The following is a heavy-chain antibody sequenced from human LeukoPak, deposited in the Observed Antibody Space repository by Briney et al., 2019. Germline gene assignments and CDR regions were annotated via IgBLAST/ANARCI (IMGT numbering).Heavy chain of an antibody. CDR2: INPSGGST. J-gene: IGHJ4*02. CDR1: GYTFTGYY. Sequence: ASVKVSCKASGYTFTGYYMHWVRQAPGQGLEWMGIINPSGGSTSYAQKFQGRVTMTRDTSTSTVYMELSSLRSEDTAVYYCARGLKRGYSYAEPGFDYWGQGTLVTVSS. D-gene: IGHD5-18*01. V-gene: IGHV1-46*01. CDR3: ARGLKRGYSYAEPGFDY.